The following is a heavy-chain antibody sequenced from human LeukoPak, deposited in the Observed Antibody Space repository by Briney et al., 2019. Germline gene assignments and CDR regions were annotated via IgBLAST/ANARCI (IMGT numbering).Heavy chain of an antibody. Sequence: PGGSLRLSRAASGFTFSSYAMSWVRQAPGKGLEWVSAISGSGGSTYYADSVKGRFTISRDNSKNTLYLQMNSLRAEDTAVYYCAKYGAGVTAYFDYWGQGTLVTVSS. J-gene: IGHJ4*02. CDR1: GFTFSSYA. V-gene: IGHV3-23*01. D-gene: IGHD6-19*01. CDR3: AKYGAGVTAYFDY. CDR2: ISGSGGST.